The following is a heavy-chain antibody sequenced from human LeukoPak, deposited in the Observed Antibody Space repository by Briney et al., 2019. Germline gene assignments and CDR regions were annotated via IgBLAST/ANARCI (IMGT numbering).Heavy chain of an antibody. D-gene: IGHD1-1*01. CDR3: ARDLGHGTTYY. J-gene: IGHJ4*02. V-gene: IGHV3-66*02. CDR1: GFTVSSNY. Sequence: PGGSLRLSCAASGFTVSSNYMSWVRQAPGKGLEWVSVIYSGGSTYYADSMKGRFTISRDNSKNTLYLQMNSLRAEDTAVYYCARDLGHGTTYYWGQGTLVTVSS. CDR2: IYSGGST.